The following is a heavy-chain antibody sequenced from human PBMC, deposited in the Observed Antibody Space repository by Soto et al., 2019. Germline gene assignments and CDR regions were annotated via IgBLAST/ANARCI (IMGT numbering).Heavy chain of an antibody. CDR1: GGSFSGYY. V-gene: IGHV4-34*01. J-gene: IGHJ5*02. Sequence: PSETLSLTCAVYGGSFSGYYWSWIRQPPGKGLEWIGEINHSGSTNYNPSLKSRVTISVDTSKNQFSLKLSSVTAADTAVYYCARGRPSTIFGVVIKKPRNWFDPWGQGTLVTVSS. CDR2: INHSGST. CDR3: ARGRPSTIFGVVIKKPRNWFDP. D-gene: IGHD3-3*01.